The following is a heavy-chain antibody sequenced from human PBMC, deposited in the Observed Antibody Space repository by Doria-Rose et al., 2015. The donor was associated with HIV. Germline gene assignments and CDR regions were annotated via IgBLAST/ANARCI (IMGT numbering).Heavy chain of an antibody. Sequence: QVTLKESGPVLVKPTGTLTLTCTVSGVSLSSPGMGASWIRQPPGKALEWLANIFSDDERSYKTSLKSRLTISRGTSKSQVVLTMTDMDPVDTATYYCARIKSSRWYHKYYFDFWGQGTLVIVSA. D-gene: IGHD6-13*01. V-gene: IGHV2-26*01. CDR3: ARIKSSRWYHKYYFDF. J-gene: IGHJ4*02. CDR2: IFSDDER. CDR1: GVSLSSPGMG.